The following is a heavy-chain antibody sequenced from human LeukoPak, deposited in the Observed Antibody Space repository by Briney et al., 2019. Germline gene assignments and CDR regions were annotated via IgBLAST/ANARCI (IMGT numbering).Heavy chain of an antibody. J-gene: IGHJ6*03. D-gene: IGHD6-25*01. Sequence: GGSLRLSCAASGFTFSIYAMHWVRQAPGKGLEWVALISYDETYIYYADSVKGRFTTSRDNSKNTLYLQMNSLRAEDTAVYYCARFAAGGSYYYYMDVWGKGTTVTVSS. CDR2: ISYDETYI. CDR1: GFTFSIYA. V-gene: IGHV3-30-3*01. CDR3: ARFAAGGSYYYYMDV.